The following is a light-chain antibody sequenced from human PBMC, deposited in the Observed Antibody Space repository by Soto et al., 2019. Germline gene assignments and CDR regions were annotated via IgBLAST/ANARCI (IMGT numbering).Light chain of an antibody. J-gene: IGKJ1*01. CDR2: AAS. CDR1: QGISSY. CDR3: QQYYSYPRT. V-gene: IGKV1-8*01. Sequence: AIRRAQSPSSLSASTGDRVTIACRASQGISSYLAWYQQKPGKAPKLLIYAASTLQSGVPSRFSGSGSGTDFTLTISCLQSEDFATYYCQQYYSYPRTFGQGTMVDVK.